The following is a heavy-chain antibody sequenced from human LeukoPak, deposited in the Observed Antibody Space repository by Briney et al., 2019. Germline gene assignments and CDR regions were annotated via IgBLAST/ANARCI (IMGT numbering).Heavy chain of an antibody. J-gene: IGHJ4*02. CDR3: ARDRATIFGVVIATFDY. D-gene: IGHD3-3*01. CDR1: GYTFTSYG. Sequence: GASVKVSCKASGYTFTSYGISWVRQAPGQGLEWMGWISAYSGNTNYAQKLQGRVTMTTDTSTSTAYMELRSLRSDDTAVYYCARDRATIFGVVIATFDYWGQGTLVTVSS. V-gene: IGHV1-18*01. CDR2: ISAYSGNT.